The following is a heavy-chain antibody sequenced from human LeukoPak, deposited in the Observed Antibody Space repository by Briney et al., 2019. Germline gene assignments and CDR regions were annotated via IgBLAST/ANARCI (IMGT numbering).Heavy chain of an antibody. V-gene: IGHV3-30*18. CDR1: GFTFSSYA. CDR2: ISYDGSNK. J-gene: IGHJ5*02. CDR3: AKGGRLPAGNWFDP. D-gene: IGHD5-12*01. Sequence: GGSLRLSCAASGFTFSSYAMSWVRQAPGKGLEWVAVISYDGSNKYYADSVKGRFTIPRDNSKNTLYLQMNSLRAEDTAVYYCAKGGRLPAGNWFDPWGQGTLVTVSS.